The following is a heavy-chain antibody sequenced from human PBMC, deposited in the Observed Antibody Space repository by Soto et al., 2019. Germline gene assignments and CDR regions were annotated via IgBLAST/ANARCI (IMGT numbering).Heavy chain of an antibody. V-gene: IGHV4-39*01. Sequence: SETLSLTCSVSGYSVTSSDYYWAWIRQPPGKGLEWIGSMFYSGLTYYNPSLKRRVTLSVDTSKNQFSVRLNSVTAADTAVYYCAPLSVSLSGPYGIHVWGQGTTVTVSS. CDR2: MFYSGLT. CDR1: GYSVTSSDYY. D-gene: IGHD2-15*01. CDR3: APLSVSLSGPYGIHV. J-gene: IGHJ6*02.